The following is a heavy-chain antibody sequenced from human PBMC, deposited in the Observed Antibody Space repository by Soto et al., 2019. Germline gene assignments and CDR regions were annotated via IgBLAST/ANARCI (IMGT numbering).Heavy chain of an antibody. J-gene: IGHJ4*02. D-gene: IGHD4-17*01. CDR3: ARLGPTPGSTMTHFDY. V-gene: IGHV1-3*01. CDR2: INAGNGNT. Sequence: ASVKVSCKASGYTFTSYAMHWVRQAPGQRLEWMGWINAGNGNTKYSQKFQGQVTISADKSFSTAYLQWSSLKASDTAMYYCARLGPTPGSTMTHFDYWGQGTLVTVSS. CDR1: GYTFTSYA.